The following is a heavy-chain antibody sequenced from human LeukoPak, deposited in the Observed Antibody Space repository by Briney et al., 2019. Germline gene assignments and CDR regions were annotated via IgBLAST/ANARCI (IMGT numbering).Heavy chain of an antibody. Sequence: SETLSLTCTVSGGSISSSSYYWGWIRQPPGKGLEWIGGIYYSGSTYYNPSLKSRVTISVDTSKNQFSLKLSSVTAADTAVYYCARDRIVVVPDATPDWFDPWGQGTLVTVSS. V-gene: IGHV4-39*07. CDR3: ARDRIVVVPDATPDWFDP. D-gene: IGHD2-2*01. CDR2: IYYSGST. CDR1: GGSISSSSYY. J-gene: IGHJ5*02.